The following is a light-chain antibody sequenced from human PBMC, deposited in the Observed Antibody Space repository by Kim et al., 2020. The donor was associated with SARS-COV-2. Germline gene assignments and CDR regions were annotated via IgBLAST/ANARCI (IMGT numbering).Light chain of an antibody. CDR1: QSISSH. V-gene: IGKV1-39*01. CDR3: QQSYITPFT. J-gene: IGKJ3*01. Sequence: DIQMTQSPSTLSASVGDRVTITCRTTQSISSHLNWYQQKPGRAPKLLISAASTLQGGVPSRFSGSGSETDFTLTISSLQPEDFTTYFCQQSYITPFTFGPGTKVDIK. CDR2: AAS.